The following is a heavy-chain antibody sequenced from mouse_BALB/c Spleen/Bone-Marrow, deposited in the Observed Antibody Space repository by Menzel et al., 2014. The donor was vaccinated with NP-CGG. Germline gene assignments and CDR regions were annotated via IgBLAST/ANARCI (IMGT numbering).Heavy chain of an antibody. CDR3: APGDFAY. CDR1: GYTFTSYV. CDR2: INPYNDGT. V-gene: IGHV1-14*01. Sequence: EVQLQESGPELVKPGASVKMSCKASGYTFTSYVMHWVKQKPGQGLEWIGYINPYNDGTKYNEKFKGKATLTSDTSSSPACLEPSSLTAEYSAFCYCAPGDFAYWGQGTLVTVSA. J-gene: IGHJ3*01.